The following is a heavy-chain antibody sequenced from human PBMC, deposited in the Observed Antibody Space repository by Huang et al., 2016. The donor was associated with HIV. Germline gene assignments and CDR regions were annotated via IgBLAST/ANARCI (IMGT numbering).Heavy chain of an antibody. Sequence: QLQLQESGPGLVKPSETPSLTCTVSGGSIRSDNYYWGWIRQPPGKGLEWIGSIYYSGSTDYNPSLKSRVTITVDTSKNQFSLKMRSVTAADTAVYYCARLPGSITMIRGVITDPYWGQGTLVTVSS. J-gene: IGHJ4*02. CDR3: ARLPGSITMIRGVITDPY. V-gene: IGHV4-39*01. D-gene: IGHD3-10*01. CDR1: GGSIRSDNYY. CDR2: IYYSGST.